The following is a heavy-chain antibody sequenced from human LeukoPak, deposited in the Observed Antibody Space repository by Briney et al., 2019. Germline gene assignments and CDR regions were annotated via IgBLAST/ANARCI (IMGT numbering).Heavy chain of an antibody. J-gene: IGHJ4*02. CDR2: ISAIFGTA. CDR3: AVYYYDSSGYYFDY. CDR1: GGTFSSYA. V-gene: IGHV1-69*13. D-gene: IGHD3-22*01. Sequence: SMKVSCKASGGTFSSYAISWVRQAPRQGLEWMGGISAIFGTANYAQKFQGRVTITADESTSTAYMELGSLRSEDTAVYYCAVYYYDSSGYYFDYWGQGTLVTVSS.